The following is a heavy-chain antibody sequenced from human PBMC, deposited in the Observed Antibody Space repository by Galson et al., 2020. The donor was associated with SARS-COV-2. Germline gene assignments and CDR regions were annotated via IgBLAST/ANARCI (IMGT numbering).Heavy chain of an antibody. J-gene: IGHJ5*02. D-gene: IGHD3-3*01. CDR3: ARVGRLWSGYYNRVGGRWFDP. V-gene: IGHV1-18*04. CDR1: GYTFTSYG. Sequence: ASVKVSCKASGYTFTSYGISWVRQAPGQGLEWMGWISAYNGNTNYAQKLQGRVTMTTDTSTSTAYMELRSLRSDDTTVYYCARVGRLWSGYYNRVGGRWFDPWGQGTLVTVSS. CDR2: ISAYNGNT.